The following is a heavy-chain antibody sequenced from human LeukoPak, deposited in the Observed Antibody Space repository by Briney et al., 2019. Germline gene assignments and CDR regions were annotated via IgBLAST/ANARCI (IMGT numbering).Heavy chain of an antibody. J-gene: IGHJ3*01. CDR2: INSDGSST. Sequence: SGGSLRLSCAASGFTLSSHWMHWVRQTPGKGLVWVSRINSDGSSTIFADSVKGRFTTSRDNAKNTLYLEMNSLRAEDTAVYYCANLVVPAAKSFDAFDVWGQGTMVTVSS. D-gene: IGHD2-2*01. CDR3: ANLVVPAAKSFDAFDV. CDR1: GFTLSSHW. V-gene: IGHV3-74*01.